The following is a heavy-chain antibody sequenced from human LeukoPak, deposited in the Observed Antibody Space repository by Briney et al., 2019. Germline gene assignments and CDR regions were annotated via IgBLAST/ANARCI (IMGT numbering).Heavy chain of an antibody. J-gene: IGHJ4*02. Sequence: GGSLRLSCAASGFTFSSYGMHWVRQAPGKGLEWVAVISYDGSNKYYADSVKGRFTISRDNSKNTLYLQMNSLRAEDTAVYYCEKSVVAALDYFDYWGQGTLVTVSS. V-gene: IGHV3-30*18. CDR3: EKSVVAALDYFDY. D-gene: IGHD2-15*01. CDR1: GFTFSSYG. CDR2: ISYDGSNK.